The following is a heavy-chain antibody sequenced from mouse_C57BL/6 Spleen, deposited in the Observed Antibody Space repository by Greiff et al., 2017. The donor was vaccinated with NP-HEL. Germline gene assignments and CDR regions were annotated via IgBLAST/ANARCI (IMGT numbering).Heavy chain of an antibody. Sequence: VQLQQPGAELVRPGTSVKLSCKASGYTFTSYWMHWVKQRPGQGLEWIGVIDPSDSYTNYNQKFKGKATLTVDTSSSTAYMQLSSLTSEDSAVYYCARREGNYAMDYWGQGTSVTVSS. CDR3: ARREGNYAMDY. CDR2: IDPSDSYT. J-gene: IGHJ4*01. V-gene: IGHV1-59*01. CDR1: GYTFTSYW.